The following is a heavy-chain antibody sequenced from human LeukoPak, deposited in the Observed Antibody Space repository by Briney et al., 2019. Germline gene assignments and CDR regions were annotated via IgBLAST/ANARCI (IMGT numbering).Heavy chain of an antibody. CDR2: ISSSGSTI. CDR1: GFTFSRYE. D-gene: IGHD4-17*01. Sequence: GGSLRLSCAASGFTFSRYEMNWVRQAPGKGLEWVSYISSSGSTIYYADSVKGRFTISRDNAKNSLYLQMNSLRAEDTAVYYCARDFPYGDYEDHFDYWGQGTLVTVSS. V-gene: IGHV3-48*03. CDR3: ARDFPYGDYEDHFDY. J-gene: IGHJ4*02.